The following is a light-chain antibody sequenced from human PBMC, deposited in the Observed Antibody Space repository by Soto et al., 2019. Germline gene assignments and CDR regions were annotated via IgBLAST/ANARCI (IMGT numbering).Light chain of an antibody. CDR3: SSYTSSGTII. CDR1: NSDVGGYNY. J-gene: IGLJ2*01. Sequence: QSALTQPASVSGSPGQSITISCTGTNSDVGGYNYVSWYQQHPGKAPKLMIYEVTDRPSGVSSRFSGSKFGNTASLTISGLQAEDEADYYCSSYTSSGTIIFGGGTKLTVL. CDR2: EVT. V-gene: IGLV2-14*01.